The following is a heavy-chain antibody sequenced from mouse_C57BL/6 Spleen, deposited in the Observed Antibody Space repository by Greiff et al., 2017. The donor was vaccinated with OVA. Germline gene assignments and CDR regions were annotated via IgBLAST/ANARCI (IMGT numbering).Heavy chain of an antibody. Sequence: QVQLKESGAELARPGASVKLSCKASGYTFTSYGISWVKQSTGQGLEWIGEIYPRSGNTYYNEKFKGKATLTADKSSSSAYMELRSLTSEDSAVYVCARKITTVVDYWGQGTTLTVSS. V-gene: IGHV1-81*01. CDR1: GYTFTSYG. CDR2: IYPRSGNT. J-gene: IGHJ2*01. D-gene: IGHD1-1*01. CDR3: ARKITTVVDY.